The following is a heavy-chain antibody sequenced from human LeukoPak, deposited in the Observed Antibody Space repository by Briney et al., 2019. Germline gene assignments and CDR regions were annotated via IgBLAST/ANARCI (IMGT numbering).Heavy chain of an antibody. CDR2: IIPIFGTA. CDR1: GATFSSYA. D-gene: IGHD6-19*01. V-gene: IGHV1-69*13. CDR3: ARGSSGWPDDY. J-gene: IGHJ4*02. Sequence: ASVKVSCKASGATFSSYAISWWRQAPGQGLEWMGGIIPIFGTANYAQKFQGRVTITADESTSTAYMELSSLRSEDTAVYYCARGSSGWPDDYWGQGTLVTVSS.